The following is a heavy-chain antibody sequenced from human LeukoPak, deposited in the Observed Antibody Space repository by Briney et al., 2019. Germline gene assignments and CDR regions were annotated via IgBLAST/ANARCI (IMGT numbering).Heavy chain of an antibody. CDR3: ARDLEMATMSDY. J-gene: IGHJ4*02. CDR1: GYTFTGYY. V-gene: IGHV1-2*02. CDR2: INPNSGGT. Sequence: ASVKVSCKASGYTFTGYYMHWVRQAPGQGLEWMGWINPNSGGTNYAQKFQGRVTMTRDTSISTAYMELSRLRSDGTAVYYCARDLEMATMSDYWGQGTLVTVSS. D-gene: IGHD5-24*01.